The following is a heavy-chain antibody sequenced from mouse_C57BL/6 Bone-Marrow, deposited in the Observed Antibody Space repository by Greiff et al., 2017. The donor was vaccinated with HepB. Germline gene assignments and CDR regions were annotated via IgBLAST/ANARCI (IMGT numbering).Heavy chain of an antibody. Sequence: QVQLKQPGAELVKPGASVKMSCKASGYTFTSYWITWVKQRPGQGLEWIGDIYPGSGSTNYNEKFKSKATLTVDTASSPAYMQLSSLTSEDSAVYYCASSQGYFYYFDYWGQGTALTVSS. CDR3: ASSQGYFYYFDY. J-gene: IGHJ2*01. D-gene: IGHD3-1*01. CDR2: IYPGSGST. V-gene: IGHV1-55*01. CDR1: GYTFTSYW.